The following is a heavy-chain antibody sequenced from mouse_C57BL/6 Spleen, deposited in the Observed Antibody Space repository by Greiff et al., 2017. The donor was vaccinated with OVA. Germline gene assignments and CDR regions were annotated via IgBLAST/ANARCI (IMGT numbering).Heavy chain of an antibody. V-gene: IGHV15-2*01. Sequence: VQLQQSGSELRSPGSSVKLSCKDFDSEVFPIAYMSWVRQKPGHGFEWIGGILPSIGRTIYGEKFEDKATLDADTLSNTAYLELNSLTSEDSAIYYCARGDYDDGGAWFAYWGQGTLVTVSA. CDR2: ILPSIGRT. J-gene: IGHJ3*01. CDR3: ARGDYDDGGAWFAY. CDR1: DSEVFPIAY. D-gene: IGHD2-4*01.